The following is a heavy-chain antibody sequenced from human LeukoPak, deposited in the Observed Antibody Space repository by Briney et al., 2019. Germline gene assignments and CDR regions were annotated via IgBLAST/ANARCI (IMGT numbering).Heavy chain of an antibody. CDR2: INSDGSST. CDR3: ARRSGYDSNYFDY. D-gene: IGHD5-12*01. V-gene: IGHV3-74*01. CDR1: GFTFSSYW. Sequence: GGSLRLSCAASGFTFSSYWMHWVRQAPGKGLVWVSRINSDGSSTSYADSVKGRFTISRDNAKNSLYLQMNSLRAEDTALYYCARRSGYDSNYFDYWGQGTLVTVSS. J-gene: IGHJ4*02.